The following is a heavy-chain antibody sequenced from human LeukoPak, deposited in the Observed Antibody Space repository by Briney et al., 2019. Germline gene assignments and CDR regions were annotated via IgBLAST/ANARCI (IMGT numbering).Heavy chain of an antibody. V-gene: IGHV3-11*01. D-gene: IGHD6-13*01. J-gene: IGHJ3*02. CDR1: GFTFSDYY. CDR2: ISSSGNII. Sequence: GGSLRLSCAASGFTFSDYYMSWIRQAPGKGLEWVSYISSSGNIIYYADSVKGRFTISRDNAKNSLYLQMNSLRAEDTAVYYCVRGGIASAFDIWGQGTMVTVSS. CDR3: VRGGIASAFDI.